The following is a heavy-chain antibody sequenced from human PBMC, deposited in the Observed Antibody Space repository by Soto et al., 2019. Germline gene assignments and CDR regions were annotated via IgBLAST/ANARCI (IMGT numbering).Heavy chain of an antibody. D-gene: IGHD5-12*01. V-gene: IGHV4-34*01. CDR1: GGSFSGYY. Sequence: QVELQQWGAGLLKPSETLSLTCAVYGGSFSGYYWSWIRQPPGKGLEWIGEINHRGSTNYNPSLKSRVPISVDTSKNQFSLKLSSVTAADTPVYYCARAYSGYDFDYWGQGTLVTVSS. CDR3: ARAYSGYDFDY. J-gene: IGHJ4*02. CDR2: INHRGST.